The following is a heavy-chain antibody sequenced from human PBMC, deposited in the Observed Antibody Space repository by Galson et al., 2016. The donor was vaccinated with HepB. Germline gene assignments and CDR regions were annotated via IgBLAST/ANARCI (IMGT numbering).Heavy chain of an antibody. CDR3: ARDRPRDFFWSGSYAGFDY. J-gene: IGHJ4*02. V-gene: IGHV3-11*04. CDR2: ITSSSSII. CDR1: GFTFSDYY. Sequence: SLRLSCASSGFTFSDYYMRWIRKAPWKGLESISYITSSSSIIYYADSVKGRFTISRDNAKNSRYLQMNILRAEDTAVYYCARDRPRDFFWSGSYAGFDYWGQGTLVTVAS. D-gene: IGHD1-26*01.